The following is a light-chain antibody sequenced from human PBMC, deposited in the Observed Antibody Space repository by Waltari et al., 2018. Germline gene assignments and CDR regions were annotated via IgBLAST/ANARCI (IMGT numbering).Light chain of an antibody. CDR1: QRVIHSSNTRSS. CDR2: WAS. V-gene: IGKV4-1*01. CDR3: HQYCSTPLT. Sequence: DIVMTQSPDSLAVSLGERATINCQSSQRVIHSSNTRSSLAWYQQKPGQPPKLLIYWASTRQPGVPDRFSGSGSGTDFTLTISTLQAEDVAVYYCHQYCSTPLTFGQGTKVDIK. J-gene: IGKJ1*01.